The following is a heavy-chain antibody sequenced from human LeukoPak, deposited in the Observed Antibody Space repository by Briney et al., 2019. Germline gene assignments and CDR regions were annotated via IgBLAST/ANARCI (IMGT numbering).Heavy chain of an antibody. CDR3: ARPSPPGDGYNPPDH. CDR2: ISHDGRTK. D-gene: IGHD5-24*01. Sequence: GGSLTLSCVVSGFNFDNFAMHWVRQPLGKGLEWVAVISHDGRTKYYADSMKGRITISRDNSKNTLFLQMNNLRSEDTAVYFCARPSPPGDGYNPPDHWGQGTLVTVSS. CDR1: GFNFDNFA. V-gene: IGHV3-30*04. J-gene: IGHJ4*02.